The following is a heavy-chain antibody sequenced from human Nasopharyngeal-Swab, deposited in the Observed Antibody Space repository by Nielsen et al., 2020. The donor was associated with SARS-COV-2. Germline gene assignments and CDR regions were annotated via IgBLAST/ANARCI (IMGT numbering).Heavy chain of an antibody. V-gene: IGHV1-8*01. CDR3: ARDVVWWGSDYYYGMDV. CDR1: GYTFTSYD. D-gene: IGHD2-21*01. CDR2: MNPNSGNT. J-gene: IGHJ6*02. Sequence: ASVKVSCKASGYTFTSYDINWVRQATGQGLEWMGWMNPNSGNTGYAQKFQGRVTMTRNTSISTAYMELSSLRSEDTAVYYCARDVVWWGSDYYYGMDVWGQGTTVTVSS.